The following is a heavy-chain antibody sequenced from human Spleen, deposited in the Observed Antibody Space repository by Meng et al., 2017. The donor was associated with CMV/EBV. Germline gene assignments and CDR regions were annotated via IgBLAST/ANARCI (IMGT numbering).Heavy chain of an antibody. CDR3: AREAVFGLGYYGMDV. V-gene: IGHV4-39*07. CDR2: IYHIGRS. D-gene: IGHD3/OR15-3a*01. J-gene: IGHJ6*02. CDR1: GGSISSSSYY. Sequence: SETLSLTCTVSGGSISSSSYYWAVIRQPPGKGLEWIGSIYHIGRSDYNPSLKSRVTTLVDTSNNQVSLRLSSVTAADTAVYYCAREAVFGLGYYGMDVWGQGTTVTVSS.